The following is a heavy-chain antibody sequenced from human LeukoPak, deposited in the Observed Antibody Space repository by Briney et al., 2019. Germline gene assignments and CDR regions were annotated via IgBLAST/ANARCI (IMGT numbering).Heavy chain of an antibody. Sequence: GGSLRLSCAASGFTFSDYYMSWIRQAPGKGLEWVSYISSSGSTIYYADSVKGRFTISRDNAKNSLYLQMNSLRAEDTAVYYCAKSVWFGDLDYWGQGTLVTVSS. V-gene: IGHV3-11*04. J-gene: IGHJ4*02. CDR2: ISSSGSTI. CDR3: AKSVWFGDLDY. D-gene: IGHD3-10*01. CDR1: GFTFSDYY.